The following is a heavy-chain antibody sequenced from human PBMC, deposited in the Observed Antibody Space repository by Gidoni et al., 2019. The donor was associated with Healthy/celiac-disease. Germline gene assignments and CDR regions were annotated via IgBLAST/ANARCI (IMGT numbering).Heavy chain of an antibody. CDR2: IYYSGST. J-gene: IGHJ4*02. V-gene: IGHV4-39*01. CDR3: ARHANPGKYDFWSGYYEGDY. CDR1: GGSITSSSYY. D-gene: IGHD3-3*01. Sequence: QLPLQESGPGLVKPSETLSLTCTVSGGSITSSSYYWGWIRQPPGKGLEWLGSIYYSGSTYYNPSLKSRVTICVDTSKNQVSLKLSSVTAADTAVYYCARHANPGKYDFWSGYYEGDYWGQGTLVTVSS.